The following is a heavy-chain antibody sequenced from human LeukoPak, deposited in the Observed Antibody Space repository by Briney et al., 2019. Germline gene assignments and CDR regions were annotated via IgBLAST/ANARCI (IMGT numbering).Heavy chain of an antibody. D-gene: IGHD6-13*01. CDR3: ARASSSWSNYFDY. CDR1: GFTFSSYE. CDR2: ISSSGSTI. Sequence: PGGSLRLSCAASGFTFSSYEMNWVRQAPGKGLEWVSYISSSGSTIYYADSVKGRFTISRDNAKNSLYLQMNSLRAEDTAVYYCARASSSWSNYFDYWGQGTLVTVSS. J-gene: IGHJ4*02. V-gene: IGHV3-48*03.